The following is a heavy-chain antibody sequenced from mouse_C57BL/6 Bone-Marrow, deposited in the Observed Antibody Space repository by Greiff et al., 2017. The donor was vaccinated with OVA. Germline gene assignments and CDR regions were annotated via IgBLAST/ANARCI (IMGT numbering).Heavy chain of an antibody. V-gene: IGHV1-69*01. CDR2: IDPSDSYT. Sequence: VQLQQPGAELVMPGASVKLSCKASGYTFTSYWMHWVKQRPGQGLEWIGEIDPSDSYTNYNQKFKGKSTLTVDKSSSTAYMQLSSLTSEDSAVYYCARDGNYGFDYWGQGTLVTVSA. CDR3: ARDGNYGFDY. D-gene: IGHD2-1*01. J-gene: IGHJ3*01. CDR1: GYTFTSYW.